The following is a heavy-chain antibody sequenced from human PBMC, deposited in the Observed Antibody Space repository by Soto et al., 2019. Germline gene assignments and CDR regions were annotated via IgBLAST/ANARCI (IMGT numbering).Heavy chain of an antibody. V-gene: IGHV3-30-3*01. Sequence: AGSLRLSCAASGFTFSSYAMHWVRQAPGKGLEWVAVISYDGSNKYYADSVKGRFTISRDNSKNTLYLQMNSLRAEDTAVYYCARDALSDRWPQEFDCWGQGTLVNVSS. D-gene: IGHD3-16*02. CDR1: GFTFSSYA. CDR2: ISYDGSNK. CDR3: ARDALSDRWPQEFDC. J-gene: IGHJ4*02.